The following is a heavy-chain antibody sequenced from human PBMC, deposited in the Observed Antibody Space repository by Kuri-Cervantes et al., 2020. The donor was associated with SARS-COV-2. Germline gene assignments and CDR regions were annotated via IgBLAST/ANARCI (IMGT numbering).Heavy chain of an antibody. J-gene: IGHJ6*03. CDR2: IYYTGNT. V-gene: IGHV4-59*11. CDR3: ARDQYCSGGSCYDNYYYMDV. CDR1: TGSISGHY. Sequence: SETLSLTCSVSTGSISGHYWSWIRQPPGKGLEWIGSIYYTGNTNYSPSLKSRVTISVDTSKNHFSLKLSSVTAADTAVYYCARDQYCSGGSCYDNYYYMDVWGKGTTVTVSS. D-gene: IGHD2-15*01.